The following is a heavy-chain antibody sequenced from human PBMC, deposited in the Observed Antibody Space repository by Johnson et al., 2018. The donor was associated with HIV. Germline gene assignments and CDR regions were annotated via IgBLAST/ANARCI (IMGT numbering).Heavy chain of an antibody. D-gene: IGHD3-10*01. V-gene: IGHV3-30-3*01. J-gene: IGHJ3*02. CDR2: ISYDGSNK. CDR3: ARVLWFGELFSRAFDI. Sequence: QVQLVESGGGVVQPGRSLRLSCAASGFTFSSYAMHWVRQAPGKGLEWVAVISYDGSNKYYADSVKGRFTISRDNSKNTLYLQMNSLRAEDTAVYYCARVLWFGELFSRAFDIWGQGTMVTVSS. CDR1: GFTFSSYA.